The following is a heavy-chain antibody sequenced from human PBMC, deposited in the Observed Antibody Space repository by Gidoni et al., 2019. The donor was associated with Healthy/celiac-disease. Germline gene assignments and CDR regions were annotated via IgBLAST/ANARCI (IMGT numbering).Heavy chain of an antibody. V-gene: IGHV1-69*06. D-gene: IGHD1-26*01. CDR3: ARDSRSRPGWELSSSGFDP. CDR2: IIPIVGTA. CDR1: GGTFRSFA. Sequence: QVQLVQSGAEVKKPGSSVQVSCKASGGTFRSFAISWVRQAPGQGLEWMGGIIPIVGTANYAQKFQGRVTITADKSTSTAYMELSSLRSEDTAVYYCARDSRSRPGWELSSSGFDPWGQGTLVTVSS. J-gene: IGHJ5*02.